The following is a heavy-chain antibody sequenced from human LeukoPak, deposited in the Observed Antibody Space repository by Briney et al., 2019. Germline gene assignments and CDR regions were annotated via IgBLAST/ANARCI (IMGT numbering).Heavy chain of an antibody. J-gene: IGHJ4*02. CDR1: GGSFSGYY. D-gene: IGHD4-23*01. Sequence: SETLSLTCAVYGGSFSGYYWSWVRQPPGKGLECIGEINHSGSTNYNPSLKCRVTISVDTSDNQFSLQLSSVTAADTAVYYCASVPRGGKSTRDYWGQGTLVTVSS. CDR2: INHSGST. V-gene: IGHV4-34*01. CDR3: ASVPRGGKSTRDY.